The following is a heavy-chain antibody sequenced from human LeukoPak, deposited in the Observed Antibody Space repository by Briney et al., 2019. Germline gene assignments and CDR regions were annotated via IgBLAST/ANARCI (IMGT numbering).Heavy chain of an antibody. J-gene: IGHJ1*01. D-gene: IGHD3-3*01. CDR2: IYYSGST. V-gene: IGHV4-39*01. CDR1: GGSISSSSYY. CDR3: ASRDFWSGYLSARYFQH. Sequence: SETLSLTCTVSGGSISSSSYYWGWIRQPPGKGLEWIGSIYYSGSTYYNPSLKSRVTISVDTSKNQFSLKLSSVTAADTAVYYCASRDFWSGYLSARYFQHWGQGTLVTVSS.